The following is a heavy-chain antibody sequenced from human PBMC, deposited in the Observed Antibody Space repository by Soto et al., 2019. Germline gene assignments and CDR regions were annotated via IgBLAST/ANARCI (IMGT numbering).Heavy chain of an antibody. Sequence: NPSETLSLTCAVSGGSISSSNWWSWVRQPPGKGLEWIGEIYHSGSTNYNPSLKSRVTISVDKSKNQFSLKLSSVTAADTAVYYCARDGDTAMVTGMDVWGQGTTVTVSS. V-gene: IGHV4-4*02. J-gene: IGHJ6*02. CDR1: GGSISSSNW. D-gene: IGHD5-18*01. CDR2: IYHSGST. CDR3: ARDGDTAMVTGMDV.